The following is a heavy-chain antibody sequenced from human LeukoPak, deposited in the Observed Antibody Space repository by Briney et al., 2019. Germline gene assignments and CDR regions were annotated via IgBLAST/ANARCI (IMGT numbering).Heavy chain of an antibody. D-gene: IGHD3-22*01. CDR2: IKQDGSEK. J-gene: IGHJ4*02. CDR3: ARPRYYYDSSGYFLDY. V-gene: IGHV3-7*01. Sequence: GGSLRLSCAASGFTFSSYWMSWVRQAPGKGLEWVANIKQDGSEKYYVDSVKGRFTISRDNAKNSLYLRMNSLRAEDTAVYYCARPRYYYDSSGYFLDYWGQGTLVTVSS. CDR1: GFTFSSYW.